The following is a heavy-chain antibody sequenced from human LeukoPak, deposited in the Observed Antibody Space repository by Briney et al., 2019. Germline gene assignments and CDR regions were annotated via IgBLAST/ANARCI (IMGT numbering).Heavy chain of an antibody. CDR2: ISDNGRRT. J-gene: IGHJ4*02. V-gene: IGHV3-33*08. CDR3: ARDRIGKYSIDY. D-gene: IGHD2-15*01. CDR1: GFTFSNFG. Sequence: GRSVRLSCAASGFTFSNFGLNWVRQAPGKGLEWVAFISDNGRRTYYLESVKGLFTISRDDSKNTLYLQMNSLRVEDTDVYYCARDRIGKYSIDYWGQGTLVTVSS.